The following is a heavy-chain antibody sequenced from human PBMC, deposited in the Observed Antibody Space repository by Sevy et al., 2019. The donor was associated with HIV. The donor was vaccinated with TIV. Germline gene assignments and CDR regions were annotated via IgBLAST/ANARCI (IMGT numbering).Heavy chain of an antibody. V-gene: IGHV3-21*01. CDR2: ISSSSYI. Sequence: GGSLRLSCAASGFTFSSYSMNWVRQAPGKGLEWVSSISSSSYIYYADSVKGRFTISRDNAKNSLYLQMNSLRAEDTAVYYCAREVRYGGDAFDIWGQGTMVTVSS. D-gene: IGHD4-17*01. CDR3: AREVRYGGDAFDI. J-gene: IGHJ3*02. CDR1: GFTFSSYS.